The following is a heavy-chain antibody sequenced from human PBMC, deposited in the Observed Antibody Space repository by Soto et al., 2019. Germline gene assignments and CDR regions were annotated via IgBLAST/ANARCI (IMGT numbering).Heavy chain of an antibody. V-gene: IGHV1-69*19. J-gene: IGHJ4*02. CDR1: GGTFNTYA. CDR2: ISPMFGAA. D-gene: IGHD3-10*01. CDR3: AREVQVHTPAFVY. Sequence: QVQLVQSGAEMKKPGSPVKVSCQSSGGTFNTYAMNWVRQAPGQGPEWMGDISPMFGAANYAPKFQGRVTITADESTRTSYMQLSSLTSEDTALYFCAREVQVHTPAFVYWGQGTLVTVPS.